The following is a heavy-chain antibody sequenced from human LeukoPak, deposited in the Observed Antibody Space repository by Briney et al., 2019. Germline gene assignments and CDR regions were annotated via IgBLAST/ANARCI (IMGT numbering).Heavy chain of an antibody. CDR1: GFTFSSYS. J-gene: IGHJ4*02. V-gene: IGHV3-48*02. D-gene: IGHD3-3*01. Sequence: GGSLRLSCAASGFTFSSYSMNWVRQAPGKGLEWVSYISSSSSTIYYADSVKGRFTISRDNAKNSLYLQMNSLRDEDTAVYYCARDRAITIFGVAPTPFDYWGQGILVTVSS. CDR3: ARDRAITIFGVAPTPFDY. CDR2: ISSSSSTI.